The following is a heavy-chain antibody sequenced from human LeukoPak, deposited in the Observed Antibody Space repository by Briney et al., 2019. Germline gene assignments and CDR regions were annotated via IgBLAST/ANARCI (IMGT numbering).Heavy chain of an antibody. J-gene: IGHJ6*02. D-gene: IGHD6-13*01. Sequence: PGGSLRLSCAASGFTFDDYAMHWVRQAPGKGLEWVSGISWNSGSIGYADSVKGRFTISRDNAKNSLYLQMNSLRAEDTALYYCAKGDRVAAALYGMDVWGQGTTVTVSS. V-gene: IGHV3-9*01. CDR1: GFTFDDYA. CDR2: ISWNSGSI. CDR3: AKGDRVAAALYGMDV.